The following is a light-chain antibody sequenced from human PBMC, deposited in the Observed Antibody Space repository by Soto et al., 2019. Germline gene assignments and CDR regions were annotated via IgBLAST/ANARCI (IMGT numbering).Light chain of an antibody. J-gene: IGLJ3*02. V-gene: IGLV2-14*01. Sequence: QSALTQPASVSGSPGQSITISCIGTSSDVGGYNYVSWYQHHPGKAPKLMIYEVTNRPSGVSNRFSASKSGNTASLTISGLQAEDEADFYCSSYTSSGTWVFGGGTKVTVL. CDR1: SSDVGGYNY. CDR3: SSYTSSGTWV. CDR2: EVT.